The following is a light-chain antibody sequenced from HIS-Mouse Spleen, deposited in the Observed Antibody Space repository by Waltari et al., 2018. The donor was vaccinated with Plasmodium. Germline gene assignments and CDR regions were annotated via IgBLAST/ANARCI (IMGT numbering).Light chain of an antibody. CDR3: CSYAGSSTDV. CDR1: SSDVGSYNL. CDR2: AGS. J-gene: IGLJ1*01. V-gene: IGLV2-23*01. Sequence: QSALTQPASVSGSPGQSITISCTGTSSDVGSYNLVSWYQKHPGKAPKLMIDAGSKLPPWVANRFSGSKSGNTASLTITGLQAEDEADYSCCSYAGSSTDVFGTGTKVTVL.